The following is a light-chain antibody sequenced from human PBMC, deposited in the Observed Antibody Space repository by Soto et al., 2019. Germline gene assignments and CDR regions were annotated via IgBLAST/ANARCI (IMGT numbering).Light chain of an antibody. V-gene: IGKV3-20*01. Sequence: EIVLTQSPGTLSLSPGERATLSCRASQSVSSSYLAWYQQKPGQAPRLLIYGASSRATGIPDRFSGSGSGTDFTLTISRLEPEDFAVYYCQQYGSSPLWTFGQATKV. CDR2: GAS. CDR1: QSVSSSY. CDR3: QQYGSSPLWT. J-gene: IGKJ1*01.